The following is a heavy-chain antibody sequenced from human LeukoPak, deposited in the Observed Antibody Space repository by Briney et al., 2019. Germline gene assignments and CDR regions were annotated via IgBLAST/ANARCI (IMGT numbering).Heavy chain of an antibody. CDR3: ARDSFRITMVRGVIPTGY. CDR1: GYAFTSYG. Sequence: ASVKVSCKASGYAFTSYGISWVRQAPGQGLEWMGWINPNSGGTNYAQKFQGRVTMTRDTSISTAYMELSRLRSDDTAAYYCARDSFRITMVRGVIPTGYWGQGTLVTVSS. D-gene: IGHD3-10*01. J-gene: IGHJ4*02. V-gene: IGHV1-2*02. CDR2: INPNSGGT.